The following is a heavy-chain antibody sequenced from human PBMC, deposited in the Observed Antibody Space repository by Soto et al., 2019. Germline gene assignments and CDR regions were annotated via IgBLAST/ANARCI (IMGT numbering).Heavy chain of an antibody. J-gene: IGHJ6*02. CDR2: ISSSSSTI. D-gene: IGHD2-2*02. V-gene: IGHV3-48*02. Sequence: EVQLVESGGGLVQPGGSLRLSCAASGFTFSSYSMNWVRQAPGKGLEWVSYISSSSSTIYYADSVKGRFTISRDNAKNSLYLQMNSLRDEDTAVYYCAKDGYCSSTSCYTGWAYYYYYGMDVWGQGTTVTVSS. CDR1: GFTFSSYS. CDR3: AKDGYCSSTSCYTGWAYYYYYGMDV.